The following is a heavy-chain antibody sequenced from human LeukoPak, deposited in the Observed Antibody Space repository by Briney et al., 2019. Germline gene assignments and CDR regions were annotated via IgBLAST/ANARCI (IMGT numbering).Heavy chain of an antibody. CDR2: ISDSGART. J-gene: IGHJ4*02. D-gene: IGHD3-3*01. CDR3: AKRQRIALFGVNTDYFDY. Sequence: GGSLRLSCAASGFTFNNYAMSWLRQAPGQGLEWVSSISDSGARTYFADPVKGRFIISRDNSKNTLYLQMSSLRADDTAVYHCAKRQRIALFGVNTDYFDYWGQGTLVTVSS. V-gene: IGHV3-23*01. CDR1: GFTFNNYA.